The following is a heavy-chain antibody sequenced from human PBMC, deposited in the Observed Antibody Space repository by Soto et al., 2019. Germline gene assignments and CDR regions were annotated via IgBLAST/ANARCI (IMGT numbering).Heavy chain of an antibody. D-gene: IGHD1-1*01. J-gene: IGHJ6*03. CDR3: ARSGTGRDYYYYYMDV. CDR1: GFTFNSYS. CDR2: ISTSSSTI. V-gene: IGHV3-48*01. Sequence: EVQLVESGGGLVQPGGSLRLSCAASGFTFNSYSMNWVRQAPGKGLEWVSYISTSSSTIYYADSVKGRFTISRDSAKNSLYLQMNSLRAEDTAVYYCARSGTGRDYYYYYMDVWGKGTTVTVSS.